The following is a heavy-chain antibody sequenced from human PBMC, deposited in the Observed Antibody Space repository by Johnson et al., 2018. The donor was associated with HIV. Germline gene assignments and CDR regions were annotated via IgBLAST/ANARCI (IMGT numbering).Heavy chain of an antibody. CDR2: INWNGGST. J-gene: IGHJ3*01. V-gene: IGHV3-20*04. CDR1: GFTFDDYG. Sequence: VQLVESGGGVVRPGGSLRLSCGASGFTFDDYGMSWVRQVPGKGLEWVSGINWNGGSTGYADSVKGRFTISRDNAKNSLYLQMNRLRAEDTALYYCAREGPGDSSGWYALDLWGQGTMVTVSS. CDR3: AREGPGDSSGWYALDL. D-gene: IGHD6-19*01.